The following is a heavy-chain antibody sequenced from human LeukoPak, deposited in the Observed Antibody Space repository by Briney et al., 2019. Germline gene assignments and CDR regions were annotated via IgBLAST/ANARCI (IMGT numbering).Heavy chain of an antibody. CDR3: ARRWELQY. D-gene: IGHD1-26*01. V-gene: IGHV3-48*01. CDR2: ISSSSSTI. J-gene: IGHJ4*02. Sequence: GGSLRLSCAASGFTFSSYSMNWVRQAPGKGLEWVSYISSSSSTIYYADSVKGRFTISRDNAKNSLYLQMNRLRAEDTAVYYGARRWELQYWGQGTLVTVSS. CDR1: GFTFSSYS.